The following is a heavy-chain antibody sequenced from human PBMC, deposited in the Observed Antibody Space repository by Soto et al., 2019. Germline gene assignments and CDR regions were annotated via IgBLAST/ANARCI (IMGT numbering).Heavy chain of an antibody. CDR2: IYYDGSNR. J-gene: IGHJ4*02. CDR1: GFTFGTYA. Sequence: GGSLRLSCAASGFTFGTYAMHWVRQAPGKGLDWVAVIYYDGSNRYYADSVKGRFTISRDNSKNTLYLQMNSLRAEDTAVYYWARAFCSNGVCYYYFDYWGQGTLVTVSS. CDR3: ARAFCSNGVCYYYFDY. V-gene: IGHV3-33*01. D-gene: IGHD2-8*01.